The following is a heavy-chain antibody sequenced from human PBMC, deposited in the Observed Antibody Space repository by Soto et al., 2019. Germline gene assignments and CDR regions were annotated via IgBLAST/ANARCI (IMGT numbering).Heavy chain of an antibody. CDR1: GGAISSGGYY. V-gene: IGHV4-31*03. Sequence: SETLSLTCTVSGGAISSGGYYWSWIRQHPGKGLEWIGYIYYSGSTYYNPSLKSRVTISVDTSKNQFSLKLSSVTAADTAVYYCASGGGGYPLYFDYWGQGTLVTVSS. CDR2: IYYSGST. D-gene: IGHD5-12*01. CDR3: ASGGGGYPLYFDY. J-gene: IGHJ4*02.